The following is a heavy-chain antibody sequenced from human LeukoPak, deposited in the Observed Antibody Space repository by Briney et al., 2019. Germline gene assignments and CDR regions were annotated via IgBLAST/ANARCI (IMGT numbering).Heavy chain of an antibody. CDR3: ASGRRGYYYGSGSLATQYYYYGMDV. V-gene: IGHV4-31*03. D-gene: IGHD3-10*01. Sequence: SETLSLTCTVSGGSISSGGYYWSWIRQHPGKGLEWIVYIYYSGSTYYNPSLKSRVTISVDTSKNQFSLKLSSVTAADTAVYYCASGRRGYYYGSGSLATQYYYYGMDVWGQGTTVTVSS. CDR2: IYYSGST. J-gene: IGHJ6*02. CDR1: GGSISSGGYY.